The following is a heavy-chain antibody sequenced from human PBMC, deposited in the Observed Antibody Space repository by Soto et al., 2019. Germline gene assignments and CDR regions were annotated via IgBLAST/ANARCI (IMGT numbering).Heavy chain of an antibody. D-gene: IGHD2-8*02. V-gene: IGHV1-3*01. CDR1: GFTFSDTL. CDR3: ARDILSVGPRANDAFDV. J-gene: IGHJ3*01. CDR2: INPANGNT. Sequence: QVQLVQSGAEVKKPGASVKISCQASGFTFSDTLINWVRQGPGQRLEWMGWINPANGNTRYSESFQGRVSISSLSSASIVYVALSDLTSEDTAVYYCARDILSVGPRANDAFDVWGQGTLITVSS.